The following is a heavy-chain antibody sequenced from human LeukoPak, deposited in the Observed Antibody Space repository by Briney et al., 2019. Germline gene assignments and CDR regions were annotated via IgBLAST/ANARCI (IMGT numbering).Heavy chain of an antibody. CDR1: GGSISSSSYY. Sequence: SETLSLTCTVSGGSISSSSYYWSWIRQPAGKGLEWIGRIYTSGSTNYNPSLKSRVTMSVDTSKNQFSLKLSSVTAADTAVYYCARDLVRPYYYDSSGPFDPWGQGTLATVSS. J-gene: IGHJ5*02. CDR3: ARDLVRPYYYDSSGPFDP. D-gene: IGHD3-22*01. CDR2: IYTSGST. V-gene: IGHV4-61*02.